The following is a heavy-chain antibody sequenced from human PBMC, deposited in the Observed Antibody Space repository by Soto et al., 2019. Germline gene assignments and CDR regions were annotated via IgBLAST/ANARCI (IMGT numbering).Heavy chain of an antibody. CDR3: AREAAGFDL. CDR2: MYYGGTT. V-gene: IGHV3-53*02. CDR1: GFTVSSDH. D-gene: IGHD6-13*01. J-gene: IGHJ3*01. Sequence: EMQLVETGGGLIQPGGSLRLSCAASGFTVSSDHMSWVRQAPGKGLEWISVMYYGGTTYYADSVQGRFTISRDSSTNTLYLQMTDLRADDTAVCYCAREAAGFDLWGQGTMVTVSS.